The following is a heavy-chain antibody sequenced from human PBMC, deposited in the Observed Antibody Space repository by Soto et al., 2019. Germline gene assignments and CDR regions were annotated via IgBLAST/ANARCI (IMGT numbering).Heavy chain of an antibody. Sequence: PWGSLRLSCAASGFTFSSYWMHWLRQAPGKGLVWVSRINSDGSSTSYADSVKGRFTISRDNAKNTLYLQMNSLRAEDTAVYYCARDPRGATVDYWGQGTLVTVSS. J-gene: IGHJ4*02. CDR3: ARDPRGATVDY. V-gene: IGHV3-74*01. CDR2: INSDGSST. D-gene: IGHD1-26*01. CDR1: GFTFSSYW.